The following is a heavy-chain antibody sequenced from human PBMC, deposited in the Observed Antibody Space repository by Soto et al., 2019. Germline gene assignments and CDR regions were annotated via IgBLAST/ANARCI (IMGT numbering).Heavy chain of an antibody. J-gene: IGHJ6*02. CDR1: GVTFSNYR. CDR3: ATYYGSGSYFPDHYYYGMDV. D-gene: IGHD3-10*01. V-gene: IGHV3-48*01. CDR2: ISSDSSNI. Sequence: PGGSLRLSCAASGVTFSNYRMHWVRQAPGKGLEWVSYISSDSSNIAYADSVKGRFTISRDNAKNSLYLQMNSLRAEDTAVYYCATYYGSGSYFPDHYYYGMDVWGQGTTVTVSS.